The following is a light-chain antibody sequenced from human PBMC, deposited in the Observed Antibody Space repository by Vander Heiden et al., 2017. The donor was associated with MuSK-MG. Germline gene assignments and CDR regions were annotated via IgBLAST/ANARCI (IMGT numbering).Light chain of an antibody. CDR2: SNN. J-gene: IGLJ2*01. Sequence: QSVLSQPPSVSGAPGQRVTISCPGTTSHIGSAYNVHWYHQIRGAAHRVLIYSNNNRPSGVPDRFSGSKAGTSASLAITGRQAEEEADYYCQSEDSNRNVVFGGGTKLTVL. CDR3: QSEDSNRNVV. V-gene: IGLV1-40*01. CDR1: TSHIGSAYN.